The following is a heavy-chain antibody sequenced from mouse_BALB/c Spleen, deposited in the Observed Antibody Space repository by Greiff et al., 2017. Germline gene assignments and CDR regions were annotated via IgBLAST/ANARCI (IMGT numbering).Heavy chain of an antibody. CDR3: ARGIYYGSSHWYFDV. V-gene: IGHV3-2*02. CDR2: ISYSGST. CDR1: GYSITSDYA. D-gene: IGHD1-1*01. J-gene: IGHJ1*01. Sequence: EVKLQESGPGLVKPSQSLSLTCTVTGYSITSDYAWNWIRQFPGNKLEWMGYISYSGSTSYNPSLKSRISITRDTSKNQFFLQLNSVTTEDTATYYCARGIYYGSSHWYFDVWGAGTTVTVSS.